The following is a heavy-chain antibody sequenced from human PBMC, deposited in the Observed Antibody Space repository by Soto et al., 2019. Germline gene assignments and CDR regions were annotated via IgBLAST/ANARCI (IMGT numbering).Heavy chain of an antibody. D-gene: IGHD1-26*01. J-gene: IGHJ3*02. Sequence: IRQPPGKGLEWIGYIYYSGSTNYNPSLKSRVTISVDTSKNQFSLKLSSVTAADTAVYYCARDNSGSYDDAFDIWGQGTMVTVSS. V-gene: IGHV4-59*01. CDR2: IYYSGST. CDR3: ARDNSGSYDDAFDI.